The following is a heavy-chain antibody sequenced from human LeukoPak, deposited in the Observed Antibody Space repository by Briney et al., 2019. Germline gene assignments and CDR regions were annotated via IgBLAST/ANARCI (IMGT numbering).Heavy chain of an antibody. D-gene: IGHD1-1*01. CDR2: LYSGGAT. J-gene: IGHJ6*02. CDR1: GFTVSSNY. CDR3: ARDGISQYYFYGMDV. V-gene: IGHV3-53*01. Sequence: GGSLRLSCAASGFTVSSNYMNWVRQAPGKGLEWVSVLYSGGATYYADSMKGRFTISRDNSKNTLYLQMNSLRAEDTAVYYCARDGISQYYFYGMDVWGQGTTVTVSS.